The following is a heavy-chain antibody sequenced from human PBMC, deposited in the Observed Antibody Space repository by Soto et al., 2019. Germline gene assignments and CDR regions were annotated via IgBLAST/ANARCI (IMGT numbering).Heavy chain of an antibody. CDR1: GSTVSNTY. D-gene: IGHD6-13*01. CDR2: IYSDGST. Sequence: GGFLRLSCAASGSTVSNTYMTCVSQAPGKGLEWVSVIYSDGSTFYADSVKGRFTISRHNSKNTLYLQMDSLRTEDTAVYYCARVLGFSSSWIDYWGQGTLVTVSS. CDR3: ARVLGFSSSWIDY. J-gene: IGHJ4*02. V-gene: IGHV3-53*04.